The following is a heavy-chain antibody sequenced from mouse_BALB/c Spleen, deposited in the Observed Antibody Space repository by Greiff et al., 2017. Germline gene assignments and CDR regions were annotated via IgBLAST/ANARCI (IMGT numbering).Heavy chain of an antibody. Sequence: EVKLMESGPGLVKPSQSLSLTCSVTGYSITSGYYWTWIRQFPGNKLEWMGYISYDGSNNYNPSLKNRISITRDTSKNQFFLKLNSVTTEDTATYYCARERGGLLRLAFAYWGQGTLVTVSA. V-gene: IGHV3-6*02. CDR3: ARERGGLLRLAFAY. CDR2: ISYDGSN. CDR1: GYSITSGYY. J-gene: IGHJ3*01. D-gene: IGHD1-2*01.